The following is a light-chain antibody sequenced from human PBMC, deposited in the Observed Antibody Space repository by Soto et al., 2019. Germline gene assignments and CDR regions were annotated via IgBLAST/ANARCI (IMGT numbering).Light chain of an antibody. Sequence: QSVLTQPASVSASPGQSITISCTGTDSDVGSHNLVSWYQLHPGKAPKLMIYEVTTRPSGVTNRFSGSKSGNTASLTIAGLQAEDEADYYCCSYAVSSTDLFGNGTKLTVL. CDR3: CSYAVSSTDL. CDR2: EVT. J-gene: IGLJ1*01. CDR1: DSDVGSHNL. V-gene: IGLV2-23*02.